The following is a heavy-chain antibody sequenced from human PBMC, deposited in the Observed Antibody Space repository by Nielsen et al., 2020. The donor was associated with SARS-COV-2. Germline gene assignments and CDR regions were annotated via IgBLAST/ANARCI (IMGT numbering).Heavy chain of an antibody. J-gene: IGHJ4*02. Sequence: SETMSLTCTVSGGSISSSSYYWGWIRKPPGKGLEWIGSIYYSGSTYYNPSLKSRITISVDTSKNHFSLKLGSVTAADTAVYYCARHDSSGYYRRPAYYFDYWGQGTLVTVSS. CDR2: IYYSGST. CDR1: GGSISSSSYY. V-gene: IGHV4-39*01. CDR3: ARHDSSGYYRRPAYYFDY. D-gene: IGHD3-22*01.